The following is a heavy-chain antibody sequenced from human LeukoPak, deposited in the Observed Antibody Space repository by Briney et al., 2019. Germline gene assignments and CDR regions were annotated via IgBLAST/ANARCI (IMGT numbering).Heavy chain of an antibody. CDR1: GGTHSSYP. J-gene: IGHJ2*01. D-gene: IGHD3-22*01. CDR3: ASPYYYDSSGYQRAHWYFDL. V-gene: IGHV1-69*05. Sequence: SVKVSCKASGGTHSSYPISWVRQAPGQGLEWMGGIIPIFGTANYAQKFQGRVTITTDESTSTAYMELSSLRSEDTAVYYCASPYYYDSSGYQRAHWYFDLWGRGTLVTVSS. CDR2: IIPIFGTA.